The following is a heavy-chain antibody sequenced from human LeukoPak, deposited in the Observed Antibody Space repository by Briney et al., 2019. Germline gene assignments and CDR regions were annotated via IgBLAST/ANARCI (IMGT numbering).Heavy chain of an antibody. Sequence: GGSLRLSCAASGFTFSSYAMSWVRQAPGKGLAWVSAISGSGGSTYYADSVKGRFTISRDNSKNTLYLQMNSLRAEDTAVYYCAKPGDRYYYDSSGYYYFDYWGQGTLVTVSS. V-gene: IGHV3-23*01. CDR3: AKPGDRYYYDSSGYYYFDY. CDR1: GFTFSSYA. D-gene: IGHD3-22*01. J-gene: IGHJ4*02. CDR2: ISGSGGST.